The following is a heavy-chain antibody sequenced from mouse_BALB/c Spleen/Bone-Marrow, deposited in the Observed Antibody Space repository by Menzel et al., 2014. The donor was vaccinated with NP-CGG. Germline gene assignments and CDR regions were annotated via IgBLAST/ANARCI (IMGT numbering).Heavy chain of an antibody. J-gene: IGHJ3*01. CDR2: IDPGNGNT. V-gene: IGHV14-3*02. D-gene: IGHD2-2*01. CDR1: GFTIKDTY. Sequence: VQLQQSGAELVKPGASDKLSCTASGFTIKDTYMHWVKQRPEQGLEWIGKIDPGNGNTKYDPKFKAKATITADTSSNTAYMHLSSLTSEDSAVYYCARNYGYGKSFAYWGQGTLVTVSA. CDR3: ARNYGYGKSFAY.